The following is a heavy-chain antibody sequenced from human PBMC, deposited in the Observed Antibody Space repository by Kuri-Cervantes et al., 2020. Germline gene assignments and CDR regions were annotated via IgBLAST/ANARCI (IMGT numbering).Heavy chain of an antibody. CDR3: ARVVTPYYYYGMDV. Sequence: ESLKISCTVSGGSISSGDYYWSWIRQPPGKGLEWIGYIYYSGSTNYNPSLKSRVTISVDTSKNQFSLKLSSVTAADTAVYYCARVVTPYYYYGMDVWGQGTTVTVSS. D-gene: IGHD5-18*01. CDR1: GGSISSGDYY. V-gene: IGHV4-61*08. J-gene: IGHJ6*02. CDR2: IYYSGST.